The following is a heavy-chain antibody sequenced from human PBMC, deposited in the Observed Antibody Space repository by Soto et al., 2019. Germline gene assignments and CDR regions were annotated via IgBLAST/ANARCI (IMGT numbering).Heavy chain of an antibody. CDR1: GGSFSGYY. V-gene: IGHV4-34*01. CDR3: ARGRGGIVGATIPNYYYYYGMDV. D-gene: IGHD1-26*01. CDR2: INHSGST. Sequence: PSETLSLTCAVYGGSFSGYYWSWIRQPPGKGLEWIGEINHSGSTNYNPSLKSRVTISVDTSKNQFSLKLSFVTAADTAVYYCARGRGGIVGATIPNYYYYYGMDVWGQGTTVTVSS. J-gene: IGHJ6*02.